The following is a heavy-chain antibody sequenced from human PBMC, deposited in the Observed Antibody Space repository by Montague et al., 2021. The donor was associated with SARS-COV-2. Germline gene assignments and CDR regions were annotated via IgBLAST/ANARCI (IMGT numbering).Heavy chain of an antibody. CDR1: GFSLSTSGVG. V-gene: IGHV2-5*02. J-gene: IGHJ4*02. Sequence: PALVKPTQTLTLTCTFSGFSLSTSGVGVGWIRQPPGKALEWLALIYWDDDKRYSPSLKTRLTITKDTSKNQVVLTMTNMDPVDTGTYYCAHRLARHYDINAQLWCPFDYWGRGTMVTVSS. D-gene: IGHD3-22*01. CDR2: IYWDDDK. CDR3: AHRLARHYDINAQLWCPFDY.